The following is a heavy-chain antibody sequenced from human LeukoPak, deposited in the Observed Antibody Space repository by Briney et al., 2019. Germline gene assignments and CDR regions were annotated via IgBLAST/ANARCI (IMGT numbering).Heavy chain of an antibody. CDR3: AKRVGPTGQRDPLFDY. CDR2: ISGSGGNT. CDR1: GFSFSSYA. Sequence: GGSLRLSCAASGFSFSSYAMSWVRRAPGKGLEWVAHISGSGGNTYYVDSVKGRFTISRDNSKNTLNLQMNSLRAEDTAVYYCAKRVGPTGQRDPLFDYWGQGTLVIVSS. D-gene: IGHD1-26*01. J-gene: IGHJ4*02. V-gene: IGHV3-23*01.